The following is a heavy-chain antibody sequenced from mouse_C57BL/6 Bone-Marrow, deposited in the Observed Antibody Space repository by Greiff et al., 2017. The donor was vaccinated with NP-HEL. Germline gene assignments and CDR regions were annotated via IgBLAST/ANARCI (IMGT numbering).Heavy chain of an antibody. CDR1: GYTFTSYW. CDR3: ARKDWDVGYFDV. CDR2: IDPSDSYT. J-gene: IGHJ1*03. Sequence: QVQLQQPGAELVMPGASVKLSCKASGYTFTSYWMHWVKQRPGQGLEWIGEIDPSDSYTNYNQKFKGKSTLTVDKSSSTAYMQLSSLTSEDSAVYYCARKDWDVGYFDVWGTGTTVTVSP. D-gene: IGHD4-1*01. V-gene: IGHV1-69*01.